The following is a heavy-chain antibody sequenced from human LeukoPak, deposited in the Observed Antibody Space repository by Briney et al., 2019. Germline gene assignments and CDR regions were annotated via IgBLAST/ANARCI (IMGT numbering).Heavy chain of an antibody. Sequence: ASVKVSCKASGYTFTSYGISWVRQAPGQGLEWMGWISAYNGNTNYAQKLQGRVTMTTDTSASTAYMEVRSLRSDDTAVYYCARESYLKHRGGRREDDAFDVWGQGTMVTVSS. CDR3: ARESYLKHRGGRREDDAFDV. CDR2: ISAYNGNT. D-gene: IGHD2-15*01. J-gene: IGHJ3*01. CDR1: GYTFTSYG. V-gene: IGHV1-18*01.